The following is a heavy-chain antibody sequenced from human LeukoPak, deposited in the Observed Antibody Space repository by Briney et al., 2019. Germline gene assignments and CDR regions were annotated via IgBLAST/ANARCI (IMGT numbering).Heavy chain of an antibody. V-gene: IGHV3-30*04. J-gene: IGHJ4*02. CDR2: ISYDGRNK. CDR1: GLAFSRYA. CDR3: ARDWNEYYFDY. Sequence: GGALRFSSAAPGLAFSRYAMEWARPAPGKGRGWGGVISYDGRNKNYTESVKGRFTISRDNSKNTLYLQMNSLRAEDTAVYYCARDWNEYYFDYWGQGTLVTVSS. D-gene: IGHD1-1*01.